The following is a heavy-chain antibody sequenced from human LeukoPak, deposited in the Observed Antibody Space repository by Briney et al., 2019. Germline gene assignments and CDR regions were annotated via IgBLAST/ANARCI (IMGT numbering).Heavy chain of an antibody. CDR3: ARHFAVGSNYYYYMDV. CDR2: IYTSGST. D-gene: IGHD3-3*02. J-gene: IGHJ6*03. CDR1: GGSISSYY. V-gene: IGHV4-4*09. Sequence: SETLSLTCTVSGGSISSYYWSWIRQPPGKGLEWIGYIYTSGSTNYNPSLKRRVTISVDTSKNQLSLKLSSVTAAATAVFYCARHFAVGSNYYYYMDVWGKGTPVTVSS.